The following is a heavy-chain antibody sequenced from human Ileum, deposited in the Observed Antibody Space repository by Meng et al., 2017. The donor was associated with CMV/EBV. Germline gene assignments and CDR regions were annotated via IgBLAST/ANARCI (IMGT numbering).Heavy chain of an antibody. Sequence: GESLKISCAVSGFTFSNHWMHWVRQAPGEGLVWVACISSDGTRITYADSVKGRSTISRDNAKNTLYMQMNSLRVEDTAVFYCARDSATFTYYYGMDVWGQGTTVTVSS. D-gene: IGHD2/OR15-2a*01. J-gene: IGHJ6*02. V-gene: IGHV3-74*01. CDR3: ARDSATFTYYYGMDV. CDR2: ISSDGTRI. CDR1: GFTFSNHW.